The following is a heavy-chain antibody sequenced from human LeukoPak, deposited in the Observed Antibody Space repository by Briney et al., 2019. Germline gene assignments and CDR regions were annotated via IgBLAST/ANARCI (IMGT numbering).Heavy chain of an antibody. J-gene: IGHJ4*02. Sequence: SETLSLTCTVSGGSISSYYWSWIRQPPGKGLEWIGYIYYSGSTSYNPSLNSRVTISLDTSKNQFSLNLSSVTAADTAVYYCARRESSGFFDYWGQGTLVTFSS. CDR3: ARRESSGFFDY. CDR2: IYYSGST. CDR1: GGSISSYY. V-gene: IGHV4-59*08. D-gene: IGHD6-19*01.